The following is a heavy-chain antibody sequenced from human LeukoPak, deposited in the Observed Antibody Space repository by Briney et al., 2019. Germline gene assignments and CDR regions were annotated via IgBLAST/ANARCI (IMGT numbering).Heavy chain of an antibody. CDR2: IIPIFGTA. Sequence: SVKVSRKASGGTFSSYAISWVRQAPGQGLEWMGGIIPIFGTANYAQKFQGRVTITTDESTSTAYMELSSLRSEDTAVYYCARGLSDYDYVWGSYRYTDWGQGTLVTVSS. J-gene: IGHJ4*02. V-gene: IGHV1-69*05. CDR3: ARGLSDYDYVWGSYRYTD. D-gene: IGHD3-16*02. CDR1: GGTFSSYA.